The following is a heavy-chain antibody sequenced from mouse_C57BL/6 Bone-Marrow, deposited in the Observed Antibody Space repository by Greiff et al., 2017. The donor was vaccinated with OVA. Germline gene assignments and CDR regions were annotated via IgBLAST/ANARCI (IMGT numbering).Heavy chain of an antibody. CDR1: GYTFTGYW. CDR3: SRGGVVAHWYFDV. D-gene: IGHD1-1*01. J-gene: IGHJ1*03. Sequence: VQLQQSGAELMKPGASVKLSCKATGYTFTGYWIEWVKQRPGHGLEWIGEILPGSGSTNYNEKFKGKATFTADTSSNTAYMQLRSLTTEDSSIYYCSRGGVVAHWYFDVWGTGTTVTVSS. V-gene: IGHV1-9*01. CDR2: ILPGSGST.